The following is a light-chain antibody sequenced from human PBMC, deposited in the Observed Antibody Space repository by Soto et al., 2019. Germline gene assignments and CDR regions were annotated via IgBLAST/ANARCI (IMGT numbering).Light chain of an antibody. V-gene: IGKV3-11*01. Sequence: EVVLTQSPVPLSLSPGERATLSCRSSQSFRGLLAWYQQKPGQAPRLLIYDAYNRATGIPPRFSGSGSGTDFTLTISSLEPEDSAVYYCQQRHMWPITFGQGSKV. CDR3: QQRHMWPIT. J-gene: IGKJ1*01. CDR1: QSFRGL. CDR2: DAY.